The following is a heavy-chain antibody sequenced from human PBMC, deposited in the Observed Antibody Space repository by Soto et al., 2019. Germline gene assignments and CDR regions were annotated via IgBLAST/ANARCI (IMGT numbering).Heavy chain of an antibody. CDR2: IYYSGST. V-gene: IGHV4-39*02. D-gene: IGHD3-22*01. Sequence: SETLSLTCIGSGESISGTIYYWGWIRQPPGKGLEWIGSIYYSGSTYYNPSLKSRVTISVDTSKNHFSLKLTSVTAADTAVYYCARLVFYYYCSGYQNWLDPSGQRSLVTVSS. CDR3: ARLVFYYYCSGYQNWLDP. CDR1: GESISGTIYY. J-gene: IGHJ5*02.